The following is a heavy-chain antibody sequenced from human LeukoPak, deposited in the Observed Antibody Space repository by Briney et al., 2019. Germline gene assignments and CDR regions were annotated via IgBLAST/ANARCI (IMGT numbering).Heavy chain of an antibody. V-gene: IGHV3-11*04. Sequence: GGSLRLSCAASGFSVTNNYMNWIRQAPGKGLEWVSYISSSGSTIKYADSVKGRFTISRDNAKNSLYLQMKSLRAEDTAVYYCARGDSKGDHYYYNYYMDVWGKGTTVTVSS. D-gene: IGHD4-11*01. CDR3: ARGDSKGDHYYYNYYMDV. J-gene: IGHJ6*03. CDR1: GFSVTNNY. CDR2: ISSSGSTI.